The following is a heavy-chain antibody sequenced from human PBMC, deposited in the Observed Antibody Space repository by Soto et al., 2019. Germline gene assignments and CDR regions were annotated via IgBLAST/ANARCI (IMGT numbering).Heavy chain of an antibody. CDR2: IKSKTDGGTT. J-gene: IGHJ6*02. D-gene: IGHD2-21*01. CDR1: GFTFSNAW. CDR3: TTDVVGSTPRLLYGMDV. Sequence: GVSLRLSCAASGFTFSNAWMNWVRQAPGKGLEWVGRIKSKTDGGTTDYAAPVKGRFTISRDDSKNTLYLQMNSLKTEDTAVYYCTTDVVGSTPRLLYGMDVWGQGTTVTVSS. V-gene: IGHV3-15*07.